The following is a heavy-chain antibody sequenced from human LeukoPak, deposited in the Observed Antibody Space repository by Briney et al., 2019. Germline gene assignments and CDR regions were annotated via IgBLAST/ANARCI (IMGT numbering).Heavy chain of an antibody. V-gene: IGHV3-21*01. CDR2: ISSSSSYI. Sequence: PGGSLRLSCAASGFTFSSYWMHWVRQAPGKGLEWVSSISSSSSYIYYADSVKGRFTISRDNAKNSLYLQMNSLRAEDTAVYYCARLIDRDGYEFDYWGQGTLVTVSS. CDR3: ARLIDRDGYEFDY. D-gene: IGHD5-24*01. CDR1: GFTFSSYW. J-gene: IGHJ4*02.